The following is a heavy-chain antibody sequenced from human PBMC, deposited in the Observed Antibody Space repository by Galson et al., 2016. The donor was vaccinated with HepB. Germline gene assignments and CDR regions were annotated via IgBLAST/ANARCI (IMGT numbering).Heavy chain of an antibody. Sequence: SLRLSCAGSGITFKDAWMSWVRQAPGKGLEWVGRIKSRLDGGTIDYAAPAKGRFTISRDDSRATLYLQMNSLKIEDTAVYHCATNRPGGNYSFGLDVWGPGTTVTVSS. V-gene: IGHV3-15*01. J-gene: IGHJ6*02. CDR3: ATNRPGGNYSFGLDV. CDR2: IKSRLDGGTI. CDR1: GITFKDAW. D-gene: IGHD1-7*01.